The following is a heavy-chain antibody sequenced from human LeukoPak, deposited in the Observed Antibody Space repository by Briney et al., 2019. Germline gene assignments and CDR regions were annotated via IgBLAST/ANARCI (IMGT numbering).Heavy chain of an antibody. J-gene: IGHJ4*02. CDR1: GYSISSGYY. CDR3: ARGPVRGPTGDY. D-gene: IGHD2-8*02. CDR2: IYHSGST. V-gene: IGHV4-38-2*02. Sequence: SETLSLTCTVSGYSISSGYYWGWIRQPPGKGLEWIGYIYHSGSTYYNPSLKSRVTISVDRSKSQFSLKLSSVTAADTAVYYCARGPVRGPTGDYWGQGTLVTVSS.